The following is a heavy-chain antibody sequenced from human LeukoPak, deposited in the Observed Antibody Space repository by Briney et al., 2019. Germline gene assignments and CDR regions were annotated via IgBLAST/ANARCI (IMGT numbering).Heavy chain of an antibody. CDR1: GGSISSSSYY. Sequence: SETLSLTCTVSGGSISSSSYYWGWIRQPPGKGLEWIGSIYYSGTTYYNPSLKSRVTISVDTSKNQFSLKLSSVTAADTAVYYCARVAAALLDYWGQGTLVTVSS. D-gene: IGHD6-13*01. J-gene: IGHJ4*02. V-gene: IGHV4-39*07. CDR3: ARVAAALLDY. CDR2: IYYSGTT.